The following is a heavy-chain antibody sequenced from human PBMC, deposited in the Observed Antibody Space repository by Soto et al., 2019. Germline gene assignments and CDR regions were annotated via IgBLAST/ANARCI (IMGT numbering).Heavy chain of an antibody. Sequence: WWSLRFSCSASGFTCSSYSMNWFRQAPGKGLEWVSSISSSSSYIYYADSVKGRFTISRDNAKNSLYLQMNSLRAEDTAVYYCARDVWSSGWVGAFDIWGQGTMVTV. CDR3: ARDVWSSGWVGAFDI. D-gene: IGHD3-22*01. J-gene: IGHJ3*02. CDR2: ISSSSSYI. V-gene: IGHV3-21*01. CDR1: GFTCSSYS.